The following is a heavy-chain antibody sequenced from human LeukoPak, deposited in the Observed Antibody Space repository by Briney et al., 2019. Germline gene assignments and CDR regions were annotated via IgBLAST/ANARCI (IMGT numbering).Heavy chain of an antibody. CDR1: GYTFTNYG. CDR2: ISAYNGNT. V-gene: IGHV1-18*01. J-gene: IGHJ4*02. Sequence: GASVKVSCXASGYTFTNYGISWVRQARGQGLEWMAWISAYNGNTNYAQKLQGRVTMTTDTSTSTAYMELRSLRSDDTAVYYCARSTWIQLVVDYWGQGTLVTVSS. D-gene: IGHD5-18*01. CDR3: ARSTWIQLVVDY.